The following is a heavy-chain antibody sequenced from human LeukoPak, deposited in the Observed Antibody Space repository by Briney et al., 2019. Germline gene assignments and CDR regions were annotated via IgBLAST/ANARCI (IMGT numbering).Heavy chain of an antibody. V-gene: IGHV1-69*04. CDR3: ASYVSSGSYYFDY. J-gene: IGHJ4*02. CDR1: GGTFSSYA. CDR2: IIPILGIA. D-gene: IGHD3-22*01. Sequence: ASVKVSCMASGGTFSSYAISWVRQAPGQGLEWMGRIIPILGIANYAQKFQGRVTITADKSTSTAYMELSSLRSEDTAVYYCASYVSSGSYYFDYWGQGTLVTVSS.